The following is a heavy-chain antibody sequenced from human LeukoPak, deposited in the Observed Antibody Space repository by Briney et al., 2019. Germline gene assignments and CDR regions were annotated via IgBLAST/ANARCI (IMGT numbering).Heavy chain of an antibody. J-gene: IGHJ4*02. CDR3: TSFYGSGSPTSFFDY. CDR2: INHSGST. Sequence: PSETLSLTCAVYGGSFSDYYWSWIRQPPGKGLEWIGEINHSGSTNYNPSLKSRVTISVDTSKNQFSLKLSSVTAADTAVYYCTSFYGSGSPTSFFDYWGRGTLVTVSS. CDR1: GGSFSDYY. V-gene: IGHV4-34*01. D-gene: IGHD3-10*01.